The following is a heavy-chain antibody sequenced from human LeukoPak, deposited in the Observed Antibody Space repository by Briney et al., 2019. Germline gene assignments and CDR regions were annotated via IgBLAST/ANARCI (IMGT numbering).Heavy chain of an antibody. D-gene: IGHD3-10*01. J-gene: IGHJ4*02. Sequence: SETLSLTCTVSGGSISSSSYYWGWIRQPPGKGLEWLGSIYYSGSTYYNPSLESRVTISVDASKNQFFLKLSPWTAADTGVYCCARLRNGGSGEIGCWGQGTLVTVSS. V-gene: IGHV4-39*01. CDR2: IYYSGST. CDR3: ARLRNGGSGEIGC. CDR1: GGSISSSSYY.